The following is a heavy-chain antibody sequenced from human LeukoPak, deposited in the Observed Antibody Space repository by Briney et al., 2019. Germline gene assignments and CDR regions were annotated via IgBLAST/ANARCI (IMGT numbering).Heavy chain of an antibody. J-gene: IGHJ3*02. CDR2: ISWNSGSI. Sequence: PGRSLRLSCAASGFTFDDYAMHWVRQAPGKGLEWVSGISWNSGSIGYADSVKGRFTIPRDNAKNSLYLQMNSLRAEDTALYYCAKDRGYSYGSDAFDIWGQGTMVTVSS. CDR1: GFTFDDYA. CDR3: AKDRGYSYGSDAFDI. D-gene: IGHD5-18*01. V-gene: IGHV3-9*01.